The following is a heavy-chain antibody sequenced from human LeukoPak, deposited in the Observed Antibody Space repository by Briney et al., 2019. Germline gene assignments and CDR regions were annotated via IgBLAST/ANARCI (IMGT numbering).Heavy chain of an antibody. CDR1: GGSVSSTNW. Sequence: SETLSLTCGVSGGSVSSTNWWTWIRQPPGKGLEWIGEVHLDGRTNFNPSLKSRLTMSVDLSESHVSLKLTSVTAADTAVYYCARGSDYYDSSGNYFDYWGQGTLVTVSS. J-gene: IGHJ4*02. D-gene: IGHD3-22*01. V-gene: IGHV4-4*02. CDR2: VHLDGRT. CDR3: ARGSDYYDSSGNYFDY.